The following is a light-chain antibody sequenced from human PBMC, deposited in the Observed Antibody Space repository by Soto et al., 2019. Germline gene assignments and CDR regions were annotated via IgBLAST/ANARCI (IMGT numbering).Light chain of an antibody. V-gene: IGKV3-15*01. Sequence: EIVMTQSPATLSVSPGGRATLSCRASQNISDTLAWYQQKPGQAPRLLIHGASTRAPGFPARFSGSGSGTDFTLTISSLQSEDFAVYYCQQYDNWPWTFGQGTKVDIK. CDR1: QNISDT. CDR2: GAS. J-gene: IGKJ1*01. CDR3: QQYDNWPWT.